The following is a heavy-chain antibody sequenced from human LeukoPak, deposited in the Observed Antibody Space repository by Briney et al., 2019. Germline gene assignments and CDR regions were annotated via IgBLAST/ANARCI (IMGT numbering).Heavy chain of an antibody. CDR1: GYTFTSYD. Sequence: ASVKVSCKASGYTFTSYDINWVRQATGQGLEWMGWMNPNSGNTGYAQKFQGRVTITRNTSISTAYMELSSLRSEDTAVYYCARDYGIFDRTWFDPWGQGTLVTVSS. V-gene: IGHV1-8*03. D-gene: IGHD3-9*01. J-gene: IGHJ5*02. CDR3: ARDYGIFDRTWFDP. CDR2: MNPNSGNT.